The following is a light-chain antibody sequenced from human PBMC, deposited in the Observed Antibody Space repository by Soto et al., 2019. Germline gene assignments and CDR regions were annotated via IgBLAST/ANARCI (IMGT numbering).Light chain of an antibody. CDR3: QQSYTTPRT. CDR2: GAS. CDR1: QSISSY. Sequence: DIQMTQSPYSLSASVGDRVTITCRASQSISSYLNWYQQKPGKAPKLLIYGASSLQSGVPSRFSGSGSGTDFTLIISSLQPEDFATYYCQQSYTTPRTFGQGTKLEIK. J-gene: IGKJ2*01. V-gene: IGKV1-39*01.